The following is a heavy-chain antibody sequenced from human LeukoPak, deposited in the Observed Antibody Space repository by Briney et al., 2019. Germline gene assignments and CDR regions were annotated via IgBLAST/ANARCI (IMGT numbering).Heavy chain of an antibody. CDR1: GFSVSGTY. CDR3: AREVDLVIDY. J-gene: IGHJ4*02. D-gene: IGHD4-23*01. Sequence: GGSLRLSCAASGFSVSGTYMSWVRQAPGKGLEWVAIIYSRSTYYADSVRGRFTISRDNSKNTLYLQMNSLRAEDTAVYYCAREVDLVIDYWGQGTLVTVSS. CDR2: IYSRST. V-gene: IGHV3-66*01.